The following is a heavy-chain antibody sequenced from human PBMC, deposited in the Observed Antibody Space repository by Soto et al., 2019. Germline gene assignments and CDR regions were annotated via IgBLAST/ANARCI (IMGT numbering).Heavy chain of an antibody. V-gene: IGHV3-21*01. Sequence: GSLRLSCAASGFTFTRYSMNWVRQAPGKGLEWVSSISSTTNYIYYADSMKGRFTVSRDNAKNSVYLEMNSLSAEDTALYYCARESEDLTSNFDYWGQATLVTSPQ. J-gene: IGHJ4*02. CDR2: ISSTTNYI. CDR1: GFTFTRYS. CDR3: ARESEDLTSNFDY.